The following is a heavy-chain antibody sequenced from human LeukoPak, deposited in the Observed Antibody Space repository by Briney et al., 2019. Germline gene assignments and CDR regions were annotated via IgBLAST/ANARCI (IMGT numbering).Heavy chain of an antibody. CDR2: VYYRGNT. J-gene: IGHJ4*02. CDR3: ARGYSGYVNYFDY. V-gene: IGHV4-59*01. D-gene: IGHD5-12*01. Sequence: SETLSLTCTVSGGSISGYYWSWIRQPPGKGLEFVGYVYYRGNTDYTPSLKSRVTISVDTSRKQCSLKLRSVTAADTAVYYCARGYSGYVNYFDYWGQGTLVTVSS. CDR1: GGSISGYY.